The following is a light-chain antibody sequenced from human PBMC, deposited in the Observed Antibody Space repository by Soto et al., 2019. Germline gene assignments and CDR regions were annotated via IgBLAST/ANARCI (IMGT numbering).Light chain of an antibody. CDR2: SNN. J-gene: IGLJ1*01. CDR3: QVWDSSSDHFYV. V-gene: IGLV1-44*01. Sequence: QSVLTQPPSASGTPGQRVTISCSGSSSNIGSNTVNWYQQLPGTAPKLLIYSNNQRPSGIPERFSGSNSGNTATLTISRVEAGDEADYYCQVWDSSSDHFYVFGTGTKLTVL. CDR1: SSNIGSNT.